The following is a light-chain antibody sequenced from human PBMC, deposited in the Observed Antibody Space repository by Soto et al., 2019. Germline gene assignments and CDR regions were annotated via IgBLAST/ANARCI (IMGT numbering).Light chain of an antibody. CDR2: RNT. Sequence: QSVLTQPPSVSGAPGQRVTTSCTGSSSNIGAGYDVHWYQQLPGTAPKLLIYRNTNRPSGVPDRFSGSKSGTSASLAITGLQAEDEADYYCQSCDSSLSGSGVFGTGTKVTVL. CDR3: QSCDSSLSGSGV. J-gene: IGLJ1*01. CDR1: SSNIGAGYD. V-gene: IGLV1-40*01.